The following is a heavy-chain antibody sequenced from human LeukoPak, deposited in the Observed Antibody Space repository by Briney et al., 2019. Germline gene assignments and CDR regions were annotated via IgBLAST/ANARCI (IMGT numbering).Heavy chain of an antibody. V-gene: IGHV1-18*04. J-gene: IGHJ4*02. CDR1: GYTFTNYG. CDR3: ARASPSYDSRLGDY. D-gene: IGHD3-22*01. Sequence: ASVKVSCKASGYTFTNYGISWVRQAPGQGLEWMGWSSTYTGNTNYSQKLQGSVTMTTDTATSTAYMELRSLTSDDTAVYYCARASPSYDSRLGDYWGQGTLVTVSS. CDR2: SSTYTGNT.